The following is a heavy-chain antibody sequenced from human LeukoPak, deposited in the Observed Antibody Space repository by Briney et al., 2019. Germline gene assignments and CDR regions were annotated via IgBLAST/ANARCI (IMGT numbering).Heavy chain of an antibody. Sequence: GGSLRLSCITSGFAFNTYAMHWVRQAPGKGLEWISYISPASNTIYYADSVKGRFTISRDNAKNSVFLQMSSLRDEGTAVYYCARDRPNILGLDPWGQGTLVTVSP. CDR1: GFAFNTYA. CDR2: ISPASNTI. D-gene: IGHD2/OR15-2a*01. J-gene: IGHJ5*02. V-gene: IGHV3-48*02. CDR3: ARDRPNILGLDP.